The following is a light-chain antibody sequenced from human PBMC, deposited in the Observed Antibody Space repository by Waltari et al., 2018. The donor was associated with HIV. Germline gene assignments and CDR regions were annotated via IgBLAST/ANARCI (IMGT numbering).Light chain of an antibody. CDR2: DVS. Sequence: QSALTQPASVSGSPGQSITISCPGTSIDVGGYNYVSWYQQHPVKAPKLMIYDVSNRPSGVSNRFSGSKSGNTASLTISGLQAEDEADYYCSSYRSSSTWVFGGGTKLTVL. J-gene: IGLJ3*02. CDR1: SIDVGGYNY. CDR3: SSYRSSSTWV. V-gene: IGLV2-14*03.